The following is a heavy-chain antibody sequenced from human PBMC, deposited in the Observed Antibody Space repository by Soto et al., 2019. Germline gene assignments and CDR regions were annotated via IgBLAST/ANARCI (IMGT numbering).Heavy chain of an antibody. CDR1: GCTFTSYG. CDR2: IRAYNGNT. CDR3: ARAVLEERGYYGMDV. V-gene: IGHV1-18*04. Sequence: ASVKVSCKASGCTFTSYGISWVRQAPGQGLEWMGWIRAYNGNTNYAQKLQGRVTMTTDTSTSTAYMELRSLRSDDTAVYYCARAVLEERGYYGMDVWGQGTTVTVSS. J-gene: IGHJ6*02.